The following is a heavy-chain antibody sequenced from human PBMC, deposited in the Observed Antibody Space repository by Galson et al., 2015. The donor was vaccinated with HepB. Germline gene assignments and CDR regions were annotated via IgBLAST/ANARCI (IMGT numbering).Heavy chain of an antibody. D-gene: IGHD3-10*01. J-gene: IGHJ6*04. CDR2: IWYDGSQK. CDR3: ARYTTMAGGAALDV. CDR1: GFTFRSHG. Sequence: SLRLSCAASGFTFRSHGMHWVRQAPGKGLEWVAVIWYDGSQKYYADSVKGRLTISRDNSKNTLYLQVNSLRAEDTAVYYCARYTTMAGGAALDVWGIGTTVTVSS. V-gene: IGHV3-33*01.